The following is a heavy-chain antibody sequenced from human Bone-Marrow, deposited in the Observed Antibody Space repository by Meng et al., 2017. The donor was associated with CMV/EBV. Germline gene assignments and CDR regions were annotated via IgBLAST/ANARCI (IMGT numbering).Heavy chain of an antibody. D-gene: IGHD3-16*01. J-gene: IGHJ2*01. CDR3: ATWGAPGYWYFDL. Sequence: SGGSVSSGRYSSSWILQPPGKRLACIGYIYYSESANYNPSLKSRVTISVDTSKHHFSLTLSSVTAEDTAVYYCATWGAPGYWYFDLWGRGTLVTVSS. CDR2: IYYSESA. V-gene: IGHV4-61*03. CDR1: GGSVSSGRYS.